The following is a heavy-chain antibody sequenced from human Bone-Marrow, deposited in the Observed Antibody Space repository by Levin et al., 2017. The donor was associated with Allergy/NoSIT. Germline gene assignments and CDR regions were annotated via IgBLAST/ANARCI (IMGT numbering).Heavy chain of an antibody. Sequence: GESLKISCAASGFTFNSYALSWVRQAPGKGLEWVSAISGSGSSTYYADSVKGRFTISRDNSKTTLYLQMNSLRAEDTAVYYCATGAGWVAGAVALIWGQGTLVTVSS. CDR3: ATGAGWVAGAVALI. J-gene: IGHJ4*02. CDR1: GFTFNSYA. D-gene: IGHD6-19*01. CDR2: ISGSGSST. V-gene: IGHV3-23*01.